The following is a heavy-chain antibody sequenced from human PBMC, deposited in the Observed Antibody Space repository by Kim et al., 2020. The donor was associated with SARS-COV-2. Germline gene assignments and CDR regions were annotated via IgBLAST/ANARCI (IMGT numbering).Heavy chain of an antibody. CDR2: IYYSGST. CDR1: GGSISSGGYY. D-gene: IGHD2-2*01. CDR3: ARDSPVARAQARTSSPGGMDV. Sequence: SETLSLTCTVSGGSISSGGYYWSWIRQHPGKGLEWIGYIYYSGSTYYNPSLKSRVTISVDTSKNQFSLKLSSVTAADTAVYYCARDSPVARAQARTSSPGGMDVWGQGTTVTVSS. V-gene: IGHV4-31*03. J-gene: IGHJ6*02.